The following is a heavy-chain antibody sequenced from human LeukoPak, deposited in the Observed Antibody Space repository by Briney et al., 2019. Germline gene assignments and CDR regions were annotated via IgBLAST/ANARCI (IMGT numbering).Heavy chain of an antibody. CDR3: ARGGHYGLDY. V-gene: IGHV4-59*11. CDR1: GGSISSHY. J-gene: IGHJ4*02. Sequence: SETLSLTCTVSGGSISSHYWSWIRQPPGKGLEWIGYIYYSGSTNYNPSLKSRVTISVDTSKNQFSLKLSSVTAADTAVYYCARGGHYGLDYWGQGTLVTVSS. D-gene: IGHD3-10*01. CDR2: IYYSGST.